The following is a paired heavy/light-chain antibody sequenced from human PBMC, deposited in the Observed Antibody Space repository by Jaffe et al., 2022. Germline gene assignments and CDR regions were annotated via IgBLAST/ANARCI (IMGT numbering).Heavy chain of an antibody. J-gene: IGHJ4*02. Sequence: QVHLVQSGTEVTKPGASVKVSCEASGDTFSRYHIHWVRQAPGQGLEWIGIITPGNGATSFAQKFRGRVTMTRDTTTSTVYMELSSLRSEDTAMYYCARELSGTYYFDYWGQGMLVNVSS. CDR3: ARELSGTYYFDY. V-gene: IGHV1-46*01. CDR1: GDTFSRYH. D-gene: IGHD1-26*01. CDR2: ITPGNGAT.
Light chain of an antibody. Sequence: QSALTQPASVSGSPGQSITISCTGTSSDVGAYNHVSWYQQHPGKAPKVMIYDVSNRPSGVSNRFSGSKSGNTASLTISGLQAEDEADYYCNSYTSSNTYVFGSGTKVTVL. CDR3: NSYTSSNTYV. CDR2: DVS. V-gene: IGLV2-14*03. J-gene: IGLJ1*01. CDR1: SSDVGAYNH.